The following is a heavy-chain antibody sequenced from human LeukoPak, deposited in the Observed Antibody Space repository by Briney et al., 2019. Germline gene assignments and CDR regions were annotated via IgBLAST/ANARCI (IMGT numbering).Heavy chain of an antibody. CDR3: AADSSGYYYTFDY. Sequence: GGSLRLSCAASGFTFSSYSMNWVRQAPGKGLEWVSSISSSSSYIYYADSVKGRFTISRDNAKNSLYLQMNSLRAEDTAVYYCAADSSGYYYTFDYWGQGTLVTVSS. D-gene: IGHD3-22*01. CDR1: GFTFSSYS. V-gene: IGHV3-21*01. J-gene: IGHJ4*02. CDR2: ISSSSSYI.